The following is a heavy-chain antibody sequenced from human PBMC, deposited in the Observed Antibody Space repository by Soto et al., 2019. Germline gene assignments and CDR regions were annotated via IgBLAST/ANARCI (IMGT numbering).Heavy chain of an antibody. J-gene: IGHJ4*02. D-gene: IGHD3-3*01. CDR1: GFTFSSYG. CDR3: ARDTSLLSANFDY. Sequence: GGSLRLSCAASGFTFSSYGMHWVRQAPGKGLEWVAVIWYDGSNKYYADSVKGRFTISRDNSKNTLYLQMNSLRAEDTAVYYCARDTSLLSANFDYWGQGTLVTVSS. CDR2: IWYDGSNK. V-gene: IGHV3-30*19.